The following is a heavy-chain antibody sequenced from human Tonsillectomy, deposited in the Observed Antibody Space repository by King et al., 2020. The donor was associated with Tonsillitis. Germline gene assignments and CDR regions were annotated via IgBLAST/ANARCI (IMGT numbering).Heavy chain of an antibody. J-gene: IGHJ6*03. V-gene: IGHV4-30-2*01. D-gene: IGHD3-3*01. Sequence: LQLQESGSRLLKPPQTLSLTCAVSDDSISSDDYSWSWIRQPPGRGLGWIGNIFHSGRTRYNPSLKSRVIFSVDSSKNHFSLKLPSVTAADTAVYFCARGSGRDSHDYMDVWGKGTTVTVSS. CDR1: DDSISSDDYS. CDR3: ARGSGRDSHDYMDV. CDR2: IFHSGRT.